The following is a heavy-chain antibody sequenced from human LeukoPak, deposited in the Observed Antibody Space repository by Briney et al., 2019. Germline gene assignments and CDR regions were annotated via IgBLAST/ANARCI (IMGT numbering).Heavy chain of an antibody. Sequence: KPGGSLRLSCAASGFTFSSVSMNWVRPAPGKGLEWVSSISSSSDYIYYADSVKGRFTISRDNAKNSLSLQMNSLRAEDTAVYYCARAAGYGDYRCFDYWGQGTLVTVSS. D-gene: IGHD4-17*01. J-gene: IGHJ4*02. CDR3: ARAAGYGDYRCFDY. CDR2: ISSSSDYI. CDR1: GFTFSSVS. V-gene: IGHV3-21*01.